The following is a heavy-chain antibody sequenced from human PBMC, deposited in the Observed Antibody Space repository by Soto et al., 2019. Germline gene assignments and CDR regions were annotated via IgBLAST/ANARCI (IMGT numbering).Heavy chain of an antibody. CDR1: GFTFSNAW. CDR3: TTHPAYDILTGYPEDYYYYGMDV. J-gene: IGHJ6*02. D-gene: IGHD3-9*01. CDR2: IKSKTDGGTT. Sequence: PGGSLRLSCAASGFTFSNAWMNWVRQAPGKGLEWVGRIKSKTDGGTTDYAAPVKGRFTISRDDSKNTLYLQMNSLKTEDTAVYYCTTHPAYDILTGYPEDYYYYGMDVWGQGTTVTVS. V-gene: IGHV3-15*07.